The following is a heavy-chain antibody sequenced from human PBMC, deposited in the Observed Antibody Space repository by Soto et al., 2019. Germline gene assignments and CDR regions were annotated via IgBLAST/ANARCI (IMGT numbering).Heavy chain of an antibody. Sequence: ASVKVSCKASGYTFTSYDINWVRQATGQGLEWMGWMNPNSGNTGYAQKFQGRVTMTRNTSISTAYMELSSLRSEDTAVYYCASALGYCSGGSCSYVDYWGQGTLVTVSS. CDR3: ASALGYCSGGSCSYVDY. CDR1: GYTFTSYD. D-gene: IGHD2-15*01. J-gene: IGHJ4*02. CDR2: MNPNSGNT. V-gene: IGHV1-8*01.